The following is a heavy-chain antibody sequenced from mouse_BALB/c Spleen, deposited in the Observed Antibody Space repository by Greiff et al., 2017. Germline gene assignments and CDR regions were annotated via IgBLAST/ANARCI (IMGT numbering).Heavy chain of an antibody. CDR2: ISSGGST. D-gene: IGHD1-1*01. CDR3: ARVYYYGSSYGYFDV. J-gene: IGHJ1*01. V-gene: IGHV5-6-5*01. CDR1: GFTFSSYA. Sequence: EVQLVESGGGLVKPGGSLKLSCAASGFTFSSYAMSWVRQTPEKRLEWVASISSGGSTYYPDSVKGRFTISRDNARNILYLQMSSLRSEDTAMYYCARVYYYGSSYGYFDVWGAGTTVTVSS.